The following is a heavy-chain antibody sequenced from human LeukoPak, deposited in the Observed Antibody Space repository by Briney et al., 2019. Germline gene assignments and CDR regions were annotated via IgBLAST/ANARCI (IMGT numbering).Heavy chain of an antibody. D-gene: IGHD3-3*01. V-gene: IGHV3-20*04. CDR3: ARGPPGHYYDFWSGYAYWYFDL. J-gene: IGHJ2*01. Sequence: GGSLRLSCAASGFTFDDYGMSWVRQAPGKRLEWVSGINWNGGSTGYADSVKGRFTISRDNAKNSLYLQMNSLRAEDTALYYCARGPPGHYYDFWSGYAYWYFDLWGRGTLVTVSS. CDR2: INWNGGST. CDR1: GFTFDDYG.